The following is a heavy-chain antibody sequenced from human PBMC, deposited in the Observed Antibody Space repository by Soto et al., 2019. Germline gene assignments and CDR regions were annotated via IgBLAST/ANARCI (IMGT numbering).Heavy chain of an antibody. D-gene: IGHD2-2*02. CDR3: ARARFQVLYGKPYFDS. CDR1: GGSFCCYY. CDR2: INHSGTT. J-gene: IGHJ4*02. Sequence: LSLTCAVYGGSFCCYYWSWIRQPPGKGLEWIGEINHSGTTNYNPSLKSRVTISVDTSKNQFSLKLSSVTAADTAVYYCARARFQVLYGKPYFDSWGQGTLVTVSS. V-gene: IGHV4-34*01.